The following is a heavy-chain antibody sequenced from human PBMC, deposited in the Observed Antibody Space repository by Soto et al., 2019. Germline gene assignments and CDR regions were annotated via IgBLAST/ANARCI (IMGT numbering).Heavy chain of an antibody. CDR1: GYTFTSYG. CDR2: IRAYNGNT. J-gene: IGHJ4*02. CDR3: ARDSEQQLALDY. V-gene: IGHV1-18*01. Sequence: QVQLVQSGAEVKKPGASVKVSCKASGYTFTSYGIRWVRQAPGQGLEWMGWIRAYNGNTNYAQKLQGRLTMTTDTSTSTAYMELRSQRSDHTAVYYCARDSEQQLALDYWGQGTPVTVSS. D-gene: IGHD6-13*01.